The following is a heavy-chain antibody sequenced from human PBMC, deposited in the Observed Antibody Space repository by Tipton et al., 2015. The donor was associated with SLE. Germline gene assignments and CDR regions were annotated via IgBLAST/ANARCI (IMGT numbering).Heavy chain of an antibody. J-gene: IGHJ4*02. D-gene: IGHD5-12*01. V-gene: IGHV3-21*01. CDR1: GFTFSSYS. Sequence: SLRLSCAASGFTFSSYSMNWVRQAPGKGLEWVSSISSSSSYIYYAGSVKGRFTISRDNAKNSLYLQMNSLRAEDTAVYYCARDAGYGGYAEWGQGTLVAVSS. CDR2: ISSSSSYI. CDR3: ARDAGYGGYAE.